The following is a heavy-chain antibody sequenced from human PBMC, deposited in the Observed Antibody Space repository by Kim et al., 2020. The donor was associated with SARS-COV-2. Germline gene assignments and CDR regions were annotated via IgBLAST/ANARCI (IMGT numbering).Heavy chain of an antibody. J-gene: IGHJ4*02. D-gene: IGHD4-4*01. CDR1: GFTFNIYS. CDR3: ARSSHYRFDL. V-gene: IGHV3-48*02. CDR2: ITPDTSRI. Sequence: GGSLRLSCAASGFTFNIYSMDWVRQAPGKGLEWVSYITPDTSRIYYADSVKGRFTMSRDNAKNSVYLQMNSLRDEDTAVYYRARSSHYRFDLWGQGTLVTVSS.